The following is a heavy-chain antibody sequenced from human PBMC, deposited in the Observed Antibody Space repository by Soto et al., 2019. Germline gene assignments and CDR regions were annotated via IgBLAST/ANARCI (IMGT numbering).Heavy chain of an antibody. CDR2: ISSSSSYI. V-gene: IGHV3-21*01. Sequence: PGGSLRLSCAASGFTFSSYSMNWVRQAPGKGLEWVSSISSSSSYIYYADSVKGRFTISRDNAKNSLYLQMNSLRAEDTAVYYCARERRPGRYMDVWGQGTTVTVSS. J-gene: IGHJ6*02. CDR3: ARERRPGRYMDV. CDR1: GFTFSSYS.